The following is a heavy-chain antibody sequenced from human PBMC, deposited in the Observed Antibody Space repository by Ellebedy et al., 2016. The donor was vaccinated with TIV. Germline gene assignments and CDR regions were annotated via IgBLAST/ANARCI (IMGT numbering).Heavy chain of an antibody. J-gene: IGHJ4*02. CDR1: GFTFSSYW. Sequence: GESLKISCAASGFTFSSYWMSWVRQAPGKGLEWVANIKQDGSEKYYVDSVKGRFTISRDNAKNSLYLQMNSLRAEDTAVYYCASSGYYHDYWGQGTLVTVSS. D-gene: IGHD3-22*01. CDR2: IKQDGSEK. CDR3: ASSGYYHDY. V-gene: IGHV3-7*03.